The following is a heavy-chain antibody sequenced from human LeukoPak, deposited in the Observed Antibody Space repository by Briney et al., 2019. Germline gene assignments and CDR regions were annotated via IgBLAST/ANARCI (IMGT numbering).Heavy chain of an antibody. CDR1: GFTFSSYS. CDR2: ISSSSSTI. D-gene: IGHD4-17*01. CDR3: ARDNGDYSDDY. V-gene: IGHV3-48*04. J-gene: IGHJ4*02. Sequence: PGGSLRLSCAASGFTFSSYSMNWVRQAPGKGLEWVSYISSSSSTIYYADSVKGRFTISRDNAKNSLYLQMNSLRAEDTAVYYCARDNGDYSDDYWGQGTLVTLSS.